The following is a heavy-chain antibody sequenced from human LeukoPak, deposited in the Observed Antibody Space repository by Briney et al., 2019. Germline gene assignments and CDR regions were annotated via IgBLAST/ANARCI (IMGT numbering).Heavy chain of an antibody. J-gene: IGHJ5*02. D-gene: IGHD3-9*01. V-gene: IGHV1-2*02. CDR2: INPNSGGT. CDR3: ARVFPGLRYFDWLRGRWFDP. CDR1: GYTFTGYY. Sequence: ASVKVSCKASGYTFTGYYMHWVRQAPGQGLEWMGWINPNSGGTNYAQKFQGRVTMTRDTSISTAYMELSRLRSEDTAVYYCARVFPGLRYFDWLRGRWFDPWGQGTLVTVSS.